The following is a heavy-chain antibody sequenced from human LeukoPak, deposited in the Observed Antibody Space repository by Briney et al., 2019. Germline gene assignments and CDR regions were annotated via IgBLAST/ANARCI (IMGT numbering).Heavy chain of an antibody. J-gene: IGHJ6*02. CDR1: GGSISSYY. V-gene: IGHV4-59*01. Sequence: SETLSLTCTVSGGSISSYYWSWLRQPPGKGLEWIGYIYYSGSTNYNPSLKSRVTISVDTSKNQFSLKLSSVTAADTAVYYCARVGYYYYGMDVWGQGTTVTVPS. CDR3: ARVGYYYYGMDV. CDR2: IYYSGST.